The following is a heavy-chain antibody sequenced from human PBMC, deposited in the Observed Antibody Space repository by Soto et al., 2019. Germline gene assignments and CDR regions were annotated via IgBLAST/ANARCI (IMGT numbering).Heavy chain of an antibody. Sequence: PGGSLRLSCAASGFTFSSYAMSWVRQAPGKGLEWVSAISGSGGSTYYADSVKGRFTISRDNSKNTLYLQMNSLRAEDTAVYYCAKTPPMGRYFDWPSYYFDYWGQGTLVTVSS. CDR2: ISGSGGST. CDR3: AKTPPMGRYFDWPSYYFDY. D-gene: IGHD3-9*01. J-gene: IGHJ4*02. V-gene: IGHV3-23*01. CDR1: GFTFSSYA.